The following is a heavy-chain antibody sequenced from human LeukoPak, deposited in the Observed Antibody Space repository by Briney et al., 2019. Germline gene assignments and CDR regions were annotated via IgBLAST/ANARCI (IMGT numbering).Heavy chain of an antibody. J-gene: IGHJ5*02. CDR2: IDRNGDST. D-gene: IGHD6-13*01. CDR1: GFTFDDYG. V-gene: IGHV3-20*04. Sequence: GGSLRLSCAASGFTFDDYGMSWVRQAPGKGLEWVSGIDRNGDSTGYADSVKGRFTISRDNSKNTLYLQMNSLRAEDTAVYYCAKEPYSSSWYWFDPWGQGTLVTVSS. CDR3: AKEPYSSSWYWFDP.